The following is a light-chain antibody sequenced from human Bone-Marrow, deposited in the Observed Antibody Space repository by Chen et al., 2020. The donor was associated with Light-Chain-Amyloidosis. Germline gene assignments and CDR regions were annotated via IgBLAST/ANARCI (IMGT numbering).Light chain of an antibody. J-gene: IGLJ2*01. CDR1: DLPTKY. V-gene: IGLV3-25*03. CDR3: QSADSSGTYEVI. CDR2: RDT. Sequence: SVSVFPGQTASITCSGDDLPTKYAYWYQQKPGQAPVLVIHRDTERPSGISERFSGSSSGTTATLTISGVQAEDEADYHCQSADSSGTYEVIFGGGTKLTVL.